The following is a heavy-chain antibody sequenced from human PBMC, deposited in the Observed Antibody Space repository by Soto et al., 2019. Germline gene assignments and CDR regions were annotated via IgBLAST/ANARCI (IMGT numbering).Heavy chain of an antibody. CDR1: GYTFTSCG. J-gene: IGHJ6*02. V-gene: IGHV1-18*04. Sequence: GASVKVSCKASGYTFTSCGISWVRQAPGQGLEWMGWISAYNGNTNYAQKLQGRVTMTTDTSTSTAYMELRSLRSDDTAVYYCARYYDFWSGYNLAGKYYGMDVWGQGTTVTVSS. CDR2: ISAYNGNT. CDR3: ARYYDFWSGYNLAGKYYGMDV. D-gene: IGHD3-3*01.